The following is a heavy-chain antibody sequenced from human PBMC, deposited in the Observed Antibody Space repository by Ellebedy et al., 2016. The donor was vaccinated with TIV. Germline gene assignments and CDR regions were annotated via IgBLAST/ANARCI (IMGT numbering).Heavy chain of an antibody. CDR3: ARSSRWGGAYDY. V-gene: IGHV3-33*01. Sequence: GGSLRLXXAASGFTFSSYGMNWVRQAPGKGLEWVAVIWYDGSNEYYADSVKGRFTISRDNSKNTLYLQMNSLRVEDTAVYYCARSSRWGGAYDYWGQGTLVTVSS. D-gene: IGHD3-16*01. CDR1: GFTFSSYG. J-gene: IGHJ4*02. CDR2: IWYDGSNE.